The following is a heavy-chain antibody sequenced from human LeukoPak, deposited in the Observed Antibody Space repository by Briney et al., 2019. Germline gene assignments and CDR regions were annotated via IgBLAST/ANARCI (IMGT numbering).Heavy chain of an antibody. CDR1: GFTVSNNY. Sequence: GGSLRLSCAASGFTVSNNYMTWVRQAPGKGLDWVSVMYAGGSTYHADSVKGRFTISRDNSKNTLYLQMNSLRVEDTAVYQFLGVGLWGDLDYWGQGTLVTVSS. D-gene: IGHD3-3*01. V-gene: IGHV3-53*01. CDR2: MYAGGST. CDR3: LGVGLWGDLDY. J-gene: IGHJ4*02.